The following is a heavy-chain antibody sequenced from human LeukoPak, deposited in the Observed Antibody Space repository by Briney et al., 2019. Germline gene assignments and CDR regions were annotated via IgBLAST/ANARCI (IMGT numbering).Heavy chain of an antibody. CDR1: GGSISSGGYY. CDR2: IYYSGST. J-gene: IGHJ4*02. V-gene: IGHV4-61*08. D-gene: IGHD6-13*01. CDR3: ARFSGYSSNRLDY. Sequence: SETLSLTCTVSGGSISSGGYYWSWIRQHPGKGLEWIGYIYYSGSTNYNPSLKSRVTISVDTSKNQFSLKLSSVTAADTAVYYCARFSGYSSNRLDYWGQGTLVTVSS.